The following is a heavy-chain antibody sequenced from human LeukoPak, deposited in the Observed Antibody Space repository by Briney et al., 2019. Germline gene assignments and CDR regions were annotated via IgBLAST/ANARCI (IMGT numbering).Heavy chain of an antibody. CDR1: GFTFSTSA. D-gene: IGHD4-23*01. Sequence: SVKVSCKSSGFTFSTSAVQWVRQARGQRLEWIGWIIVGTGTTNYAQSLQGRLTITRNMSTNTAYMELSSLRSEDTAIYYCAAERYGGISDCCNFEIWGQGTMVTVSS. CDR2: IIVGTGTT. CDR3: AAERYGGISDCCNFEI. J-gene: IGHJ3*02. V-gene: IGHV1-58*01.